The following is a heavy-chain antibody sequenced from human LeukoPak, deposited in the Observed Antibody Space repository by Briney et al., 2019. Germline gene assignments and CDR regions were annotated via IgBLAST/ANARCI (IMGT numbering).Heavy chain of an antibody. D-gene: IGHD6-13*01. V-gene: IGHV3-11*01. CDR1: GFTFSDYY. J-gene: IGHJ5*02. CDR3: ARSRSWYTNWFDP. CDR2: ISSSGSTI. Sequence: GGSLRLSCAASGFTFSDYYMSWIRQAPGKGLEWVSYISSSGSTIYYADSVKGRFTISRDNAKNSLYLQMNSLRAEDTAVYYCARSRSWYTNWFDPWGQGTLVTVSS.